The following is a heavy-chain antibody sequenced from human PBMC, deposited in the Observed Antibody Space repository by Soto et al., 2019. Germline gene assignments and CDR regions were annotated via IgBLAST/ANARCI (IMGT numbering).Heavy chain of an antibody. Sequence: SVKVSCKASGGTFSSYAISWVRQAPGQGLEWMGGIIPIFGTANYAQKFQGRVTITADKSTSTAYMELSSLRSEDTAVYYCARAREGVPAAKYYYGMDVWGQGTTVTVS. CDR1: GGTFSSYA. J-gene: IGHJ6*02. V-gene: IGHV1-69*06. D-gene: IGHD2-2*01. CDR2: IIPIFGTA. CDR3: ARAREGVPAAKYYYGMDV.